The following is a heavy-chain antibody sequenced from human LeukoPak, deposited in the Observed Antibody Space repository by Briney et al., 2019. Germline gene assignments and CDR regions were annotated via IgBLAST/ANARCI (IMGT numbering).Heavy chain of an antibody. V-gene: IGHV1-18*01. CDR2: ISAYNGNT. D-gene: IGHD6-6*01. CDR1: GYTFTSYG. CDR3: ARARGSSSSAPRRYMDV. J-gene: IGHJ6*03. Sequence: ASVKVSCKASGYTFTSYGISWVRQAPGQGLEWMGWISAYNGNTNYAQKLQGRVTMTTDTSTSTAYMELRSLRSDDTAVYYCARARGSSSSAPRRYMDVWGKGTTVTVSS.